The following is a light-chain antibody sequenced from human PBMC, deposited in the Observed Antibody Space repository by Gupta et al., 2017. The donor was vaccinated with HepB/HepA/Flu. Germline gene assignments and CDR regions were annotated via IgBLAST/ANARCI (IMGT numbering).Light chain of an antibody. CDR1: QSVGANF. Sequence: ENVLTQSPGTLSLSPGERASLSCRASQSVGANFVAWYQQKPGQAPRLLIYAASNRATGVPERFSGSASGTDFTLSIRKLDSEDFAVYYFQREGNSPYTFGHGTKLDIK. CDR2: AAS. V-gene: IGKV3-20*01. J-gene: IGKJ3*01. CDR3: QREGNSPYT.